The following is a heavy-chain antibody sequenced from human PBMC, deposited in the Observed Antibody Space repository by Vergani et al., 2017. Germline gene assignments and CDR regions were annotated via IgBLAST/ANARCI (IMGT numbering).Heavy chain of an antibody. D-gene: IGHD2-2*01. J-gene: IGHJ6*02. CDR1: GYTFTSYG. CDR3: AGGGGYCSSTSCYDYYYGMDV. Sequence: QVQLVQSGAEVKKPGASVKVSCKASGYTFTSYGISWVRQAPGQGLEWMGWISAYNGNTNYAQKLQGRVTMTTDTSTSTAYMELRSLRSDETAVYYCAGGGGYCSSTSCYDYYYGMDVWGQGTTVTVSS. CDR2: ISAYNGNT. V-gene: IGHV1-18*01.